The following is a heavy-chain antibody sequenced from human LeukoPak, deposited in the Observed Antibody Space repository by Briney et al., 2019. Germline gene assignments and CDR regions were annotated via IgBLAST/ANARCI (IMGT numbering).Heavy chain of an antibody. D-gene: IGHD3-10*01. J-gene: IGHJ6*03. V-gene: IGHV3-7*01. CDR1: GFSFSSYW. Sequence: GGSLTLSCEGSGFSFSSYWVICVRQLPGKGPEWVAHIRQDESERYFTDSVKGRFTISRDNAKKSVYLHMSSLRAEDTALYYCARLSAYYYGSYFYYYMDVWGKGTTVTVSS. CDR3: ARLSAYYYGSYFYYYMDV. CDR2: IRQDESER.